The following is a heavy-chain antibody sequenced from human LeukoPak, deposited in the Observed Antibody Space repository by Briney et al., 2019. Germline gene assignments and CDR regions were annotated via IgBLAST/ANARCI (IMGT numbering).Heavy chain of an antibody. V-gene: IGHV3-33*01. CDR1: RFTFSSYG. Sequence: GGSLRLSCAASRFTFSSYGMHWVRQAPGKGLEWVAVIWYDGSNTYYADSVKGRFTISRDNSKNTLYLQMNSLRAEDTAVYYCARDAVGATRPRVPDYWGQGTLVTVSS. J-gene: IGHJ4*02. CDR3: ARDAVGATRPRVPDY. CDR2: IWYDGSNT. D-gene: IGHD1-26*01.